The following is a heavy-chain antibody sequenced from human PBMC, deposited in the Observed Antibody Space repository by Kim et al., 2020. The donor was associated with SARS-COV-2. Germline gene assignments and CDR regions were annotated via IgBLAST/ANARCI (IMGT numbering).Heavy chain of an antibody. V-gene: IGHV4-39*01. Sequence: SETLSLTCTVSGGSISSSSYYWGWIRQPPGKGLEWIGSIYYSGSTYYNPSLKSRVTISVDTSKNQFSLKLSSVTAADTAVYYCARHRTSIGGGAFDIWGQGTMVTVSS. D-gene: IGHD2-21*02. CDR2: IYYSGST. CDR3: ARHRTSIGGGAFDI. J-gene: IGHJ3*02. CDR1: GGSISSSSYY.